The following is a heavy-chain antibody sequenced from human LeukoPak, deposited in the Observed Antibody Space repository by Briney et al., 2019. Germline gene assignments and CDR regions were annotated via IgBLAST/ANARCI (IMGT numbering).Heavy chain of an antibody. Sequence: GYIYYSGSTNYNPSLKSRVTISVDTSKNQFSLKLSSVTAADTAVYYCARAQWLRPNDAFDIWGQGTMVTVSS. D-gene: IGHD5-12*01. CDR3: ARAQWLRPNDAFDI. V-gene: IGHV4-59*01. J-gene: IGHJ3*02. CDR2: IYYSGST.